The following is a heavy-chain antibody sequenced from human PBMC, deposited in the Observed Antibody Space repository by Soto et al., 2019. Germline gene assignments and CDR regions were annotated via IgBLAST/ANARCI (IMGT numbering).Heavy chain of an antibody. CDR1: GFTFSSYA. CDR3: AHAWGGSVKNYFDY. CDR2: ISGSDGST. V-gene: IGHV3-23*01. Sequence: GGSLRLSCAASGFTFSSYALRWVRQAPGRGLEWVSGISGSDGSTYYADSVKGRFTISRDNSRNTLYLQMNSLTAEDTAVYYCAHAWGGSVKNYFDYWRQGT. D-gene: IGHD5-12*01. J-gene: IGHJ4*02.